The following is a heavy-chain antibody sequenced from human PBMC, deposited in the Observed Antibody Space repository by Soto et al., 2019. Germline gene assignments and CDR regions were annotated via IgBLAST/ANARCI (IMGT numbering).Heavy chain of an antibody. D-gene: IGHD3-9*01. CDR2: ISGSGGST. Sequence: PGGPKRLSCEASEGTFTLYWMHSVRPDPGKGLEWVSAISGSGGSTYYADSVKGRFTISRDNSKNTLYLQMNSLRAEDTAVYYWAKDIYDILNGSNHPTEYWDQGTRVTVS. V-gene: IGHV3-23*01. CDR3: AKDIYDILNGSNHPTEY. CDR1: EGTFTLYW. J-gene: IGHJ4*02.